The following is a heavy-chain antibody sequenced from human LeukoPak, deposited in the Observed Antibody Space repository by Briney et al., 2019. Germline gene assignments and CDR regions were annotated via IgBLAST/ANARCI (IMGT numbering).Heavy chain of an antibody. D-gene: IGHD3-22*01. Sequence: GASVKVSRKASGYTFTSYYMHWVRQAPGQGLEWMGWIDPNSGGTNYAQKFQGRVTMTRDTSINTAYMELSRLTSDDTAVYYCARAGAYDSSDYWGRGTLVTVSS. CDR2: IDPNSGGT. J-gene: IGHJ4*02. V-gene: IGHV1-2*02. CDR3: ARAGAYDSSDY. CDR1: GYTFTSYY.